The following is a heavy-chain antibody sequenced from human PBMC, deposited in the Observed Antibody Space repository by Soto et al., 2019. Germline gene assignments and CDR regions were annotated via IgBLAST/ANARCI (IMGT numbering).Heavy chain of an antibody. CDR3: ASVPDITGWHLDY. CDR2: IFYTERT. CDR1: DAFVSSTTYY. J-gene: IGHJ4*02. D-gene: IGHD6-25*01. Sequence: SETLPLTCTVPDAFVSSTTYYWNWIRQPPGKGLEWIGYIFYTERTSYNPSLRSRITISMDTSKNQFSLTLTYVNTADTAMYYCASVPDITGWHLDYWGQGPLVTVSS. V-gene: IGHV4-61*01.